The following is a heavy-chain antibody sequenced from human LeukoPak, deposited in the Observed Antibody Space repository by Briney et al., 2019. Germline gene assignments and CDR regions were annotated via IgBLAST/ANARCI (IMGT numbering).Heavy chain of an antibody. CDR1: GFTFSSYA. Sequence: GGSLRLSCAASGFTFSSYAMSWVRQAPGKALEWVSAISGSGGSTYYADSVKCRFTISRDNSKNTLYLQMNSLSAEDTAVYYCAKDRRGSSSWYTYYYYGMDVWGQGTTVTVSS. CDR2: ISGSGGST. V-gene: IGHV3-23*01. D-gene: IGHD6-13*01. CDR3: AKDRRGSSSWYTYYYYGMDV. J-gene: IGHJ6*02.